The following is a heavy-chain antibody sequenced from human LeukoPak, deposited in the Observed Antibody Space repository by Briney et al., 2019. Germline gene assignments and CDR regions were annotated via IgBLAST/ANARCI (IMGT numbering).Heavy chain of an antibody. D-gene: IGHD1-26*01. V-gene: IGHV3-23*01. J-gene: IGHJ5*02. Sequence: QXPGKGXXXXSAISGSGGSTYYADSVKGRFTISRDNSKNTLYLQMNSLRAEDTAVYYCAKVVGATTWFDPWGQGTLVTVSS. CDR3: AKVVGATTWFDP. CDR2: ISGSGGST.